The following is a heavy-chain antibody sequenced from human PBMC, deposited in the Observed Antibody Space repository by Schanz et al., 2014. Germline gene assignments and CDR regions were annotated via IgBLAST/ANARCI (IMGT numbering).Heavy chain of an antibody. CDR3: ARDRRNADLDY. CDR1: GFTFSPYW. Sequence: EVQLVESGGGLVQPGGSLRLSCGSSGFTFSPYWMHWVRQAPGKGLVWVSRIKSDGSSTSYADSVKGRFTISRDNAKNSLYLEMNSLRAEDTALYYCARDRRNADLDYWGQGTLVTVSS. J-gene: IGHJ4*02. CDR2: IKSDGSST. V-gene: IGHV3-74*01. D-gene: IGHD1-1*01.